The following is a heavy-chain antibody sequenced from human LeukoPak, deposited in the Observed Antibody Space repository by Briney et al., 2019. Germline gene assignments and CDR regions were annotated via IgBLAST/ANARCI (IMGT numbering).Heavy chain of an antibody. V-gene: IGHV1-18*01. J-gene: IGHJ4*02. CDR2: ISAYNGNT. Sequence: ASVKVSCKASGYTFTSYGISWVRQAPGQGLEWMGWISAYNGNTNYAQKLQGRVTMTTDTSTSTAYMELGSLRSDDTAVYYCARIPQHYYGSGSYYSDYWGQGTLVTVSS. D-gene: IGHD3-10*01. CDR3: ARIPQHYYGSGSYYSDY. CDR1: GYTFTSYG.